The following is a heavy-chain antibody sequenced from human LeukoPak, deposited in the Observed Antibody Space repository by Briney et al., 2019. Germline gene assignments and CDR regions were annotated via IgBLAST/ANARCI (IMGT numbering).Heavy chain of an antibody. V-gene: IGHV3-48*01. CDR1: GFTFSSYS. CDR3: ASSYYDFWIGYQANDAFDI. CDR2: ISSSSSTI. D-gene: IGHD3-3*01. J-gene: IGHJ3*02. Sequence: GGSLRLSCAASGFTFSSYSMNWARQAPGKGLEWVSYISSSSSTIYYADSVKGRFTISRDNAKNSLYLQMNSLRAEDTAVYYCASSYYDFWIGYQANDAFDIWGQGTMVTVSS.